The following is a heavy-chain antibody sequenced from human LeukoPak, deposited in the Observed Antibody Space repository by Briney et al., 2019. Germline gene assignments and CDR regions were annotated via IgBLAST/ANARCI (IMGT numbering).Heavy chain of an antibody. J-gene: IGHJ4*02. CDR1: GGSISSYY. Sequence: SETLSLTCTVSGGSISSYYWSWIRQPPGKGLEWIGYIYYSGSTNYNPSLKSRVTISVDTSKNQFSLRLSSVTAADTAVYYCARLDYYDSSAAWGFDYWGQGTLVTVSS. CDR3: ARLDYYDSSAAWGFDY. V-gene: IGHV4-59*01. D-gene: IGHD3-22*01. CDR2: IYYSGST.